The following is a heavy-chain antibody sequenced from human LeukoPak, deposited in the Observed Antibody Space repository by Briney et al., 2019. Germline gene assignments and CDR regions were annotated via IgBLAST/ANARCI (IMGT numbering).Heavy chain of an antibody. Sequence: GGSLRLSCAASGFTFSRYDMHWVRQATGKGLEWVSVIGTGGDTYYLDSVKGRFTISRDNAKNSLYLQMNSLRAEDTALYRCARARGYDFWSDYGLWGQGTLVTVSS. CDR1: GFTFSRYD. D-gene: IGHD3-3*01. V-gene: IGHV3-13*01. CDR3: ARARGYDFWSDYGL. J-gene: IGHJ4*02. CDR2: IGTGGDT.